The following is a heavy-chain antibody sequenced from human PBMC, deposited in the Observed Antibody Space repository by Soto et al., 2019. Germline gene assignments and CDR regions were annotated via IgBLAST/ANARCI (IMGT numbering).Heavy chain of an antibody. Sequence: GASVKVSCKASGYTFTSYDMHWVRQAPGQRLEWMGWINAGNGNTKYSQKFQGRVTITRDTSTSTAYMELSSLRSEDTAVYFCARVGERGWFDPWGQGTLVPVSS. CDR1: GYTFTSYD. CDR2: INAGNGNT. J-gene: IGHJ5*02. CDR3: ARVGERGWFDP. D-gene: IGHD3-10*01. V-gene: IGHV1-3*01.